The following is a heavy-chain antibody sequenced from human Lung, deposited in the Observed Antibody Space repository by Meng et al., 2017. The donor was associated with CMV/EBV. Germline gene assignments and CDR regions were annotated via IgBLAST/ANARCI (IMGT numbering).Heavy chain of an antibody. D-gene: IGHD6-13*01. CDR3: ARSLAGYSSSWYRY. J-gene: IGHJ4*02. CDR1: GFTFSSYA. V-gene: IGHV3-30-3*01. Sequence: SXKISXAASGFTFSSYAMHWVRQAPGKGLEWVAVISYDGSNKYYADSVKGRFTISRDNSKNTLYLQMNSLRAEDTAVYYCARSLAGYSSSWYRYWGQGTLVXVSS. CDR2: ISYDGSNK.